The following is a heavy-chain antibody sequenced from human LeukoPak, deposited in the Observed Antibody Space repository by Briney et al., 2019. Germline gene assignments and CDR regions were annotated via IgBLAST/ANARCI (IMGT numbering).Heavy chain of an antibody. J-gene: IGHJ3*02. CDR1: GASVSSNSAT. CDR2: TYHRSRWYH. D-gene: IGHD6-13*01. CDR3: AYSSSLMPDTYNI. V-gene: IGHV6-1*01. Sequence: SQTLSLTCAISGASVSSNSATWDWIRQSPSGGLEWLGRTYHRSRWYHDYAVSVKSRITINAETSKNQFSLQLTSVIAEDMAVYFCAYSSSLMPDTYNIWGQGTMVIVSS.